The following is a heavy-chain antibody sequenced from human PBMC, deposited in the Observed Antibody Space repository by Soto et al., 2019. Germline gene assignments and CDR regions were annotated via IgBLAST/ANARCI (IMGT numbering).Heavy chain of an antibody. CDR2: ISYDGSNK. V-gene: IGHV3-30*18. D-gene: IGHD3-3*01. CDR1: GFTFSSYG. J-gene: IGHJ4*02. CDR3: ANGPNDFWSGYYGFDY. Sequence: GGSLRLSGAASGFTFSSYGVHWVRQAPGKGLEWVAVISYDGSNKYYADSVKGRFTISRDNSKNTLYLQMNSLRAEDTTVYYCANGPNDFWSGYYGFDYWGPGTLVTVSS.